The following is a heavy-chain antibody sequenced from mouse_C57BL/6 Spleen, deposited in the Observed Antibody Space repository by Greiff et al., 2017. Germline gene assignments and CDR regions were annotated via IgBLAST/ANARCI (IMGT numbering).Heavy chain of an antibody. CDR1: GYTFTDYY. D-gene: IGHD4-1*01. V-gene: IGHV1-26*01. CDR2: INPNNGGT. J-gene: IGHJ3*01. CDR3: ASLGPAWFAY. Sequence: EVKLQQSGPELVKPGASVKISCKASGYTFTDYYMNWVKQSHGKSLEWIGDINPNNGGTSYNQKFKGKATLTVDKSSSTAYMELRSLTSEDSAVYYCASLGPAWFAYWGQGTLVTVSA.